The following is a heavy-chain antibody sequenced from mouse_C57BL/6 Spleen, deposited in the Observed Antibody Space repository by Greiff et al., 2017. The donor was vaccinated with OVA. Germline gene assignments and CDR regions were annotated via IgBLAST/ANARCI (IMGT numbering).Heavy chain of an antibody. D-gene: IGHD1-1*01. V-gene: IGHV1-63*01. CDR3: ARSPDYYGSSDAMDY. J-gene: IGHJ4*01. Sequence: QVQLQQSGAELVRPGTSVKMSCKASGYTFTNYWIGWAKQRPGHGLEWIGDIYPGGGYTNYNEKFKGKATLTADKSSSTAYMQFSSLTSEDSAIYYGARSPDYYGSSDAMDYWGQGTSVTVSS. CDR1: GYTFTNYW. CDR2: IYPGGGYT.